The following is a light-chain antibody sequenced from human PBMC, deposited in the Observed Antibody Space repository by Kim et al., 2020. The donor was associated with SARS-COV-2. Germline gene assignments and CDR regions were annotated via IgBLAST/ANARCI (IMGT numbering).Light chain of an antibody. CDR3: QSYNRDNVI. J-gene: IGLJ2*01. V-gene: IGLV6-57*03. Sequence: KPQTTHSTRTRARIAADTVPWYQQRPGRVPTTVLYEDDQRPSGVSDRFSGSIDNSSNSVSLTISGLRTEDEADYYCQSYNRDNVIFGGGTQLTVL. CDR2: EDD. CDR1: RARIAADT.